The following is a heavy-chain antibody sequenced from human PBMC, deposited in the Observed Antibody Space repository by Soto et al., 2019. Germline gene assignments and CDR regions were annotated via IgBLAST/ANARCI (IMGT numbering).Heavy chain of an antibody. CDR2: FSGSGGKA. J-gene: IGHJ4*02. D-gene: IGHD6-19*01. Sequence: EVQLLESGGGPVQPGGSLRLSCAASGFNFDTYSMSRFSMRWVRQAPGKGLEWVSSFSGSGGKAYYAESVKGRFIISRDNSKNMLYLQMNSLSAEDTAFYYWGTDVGGFAGGWEYFDYWGQGALVTVSS. V-gene: IGHV3-23*01. CDR1: GFNFDTYSMSRFS. CDR3: GTDVGGFAGGWEYFDY.